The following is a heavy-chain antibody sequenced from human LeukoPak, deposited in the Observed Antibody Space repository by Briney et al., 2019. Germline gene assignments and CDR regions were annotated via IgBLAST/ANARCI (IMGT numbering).Heavy chain of an antibody. CDR1: GYTFTGYY. CDR2: INPDSGGT. Sequence: GASVKVSCKASGYTFTGYYMHWVRQAPGQGLEWMGWINPDSGGTNYAQKFQGRVTMTRDTSISTAYMELSRLRSDDTAVYYCARDRGAAPVRSDAFDNWGQGTMVTVSS. J-gene: IGHJ3*02. V-gene: IGHV1-2*02. CDR3: ARDRGAAPVRSDAFDN. D-gene: IGHD6-6*01.